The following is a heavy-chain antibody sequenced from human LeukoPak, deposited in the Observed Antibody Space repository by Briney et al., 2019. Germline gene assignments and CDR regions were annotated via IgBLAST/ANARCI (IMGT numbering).Heavy chain of an antibody. V-gene: IGHV3-23*01. J-gene: IGHJ4*02. D-gene: IGHD4-17*01. Sequence: GGSLRLSCAASGFTFSSSAMSWVRQAPGKRLECLSAISGSGGSTYYADSVKGRFTISRDNSKNTLYLQMNSLRAEDTAVYFCAKPYGDYFLSTLDYWGQGTLVTVSS. CDR3: AKPYGDYFLSTLDY. CDR1: GFTFSSSA. CDR2: ISGSGGST.